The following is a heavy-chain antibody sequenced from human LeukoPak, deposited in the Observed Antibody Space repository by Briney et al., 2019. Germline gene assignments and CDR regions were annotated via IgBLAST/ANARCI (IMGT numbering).Heavy chain of an antibody. J-gene: IGHJ4*02. CDR3: ARARYGSGGYSFDF. D-gene: IGHD3-10*01. Sequence: GGSLRLSCAASGFNFNSYWMSWVRQAPGKGLECVANIKQDGSEIYFVDSVKGRFTISRDNAKSSLYLQMNSLRGEDTAVYYCARARYGSGGYSFDFWGQGTLVTVSS. V-gene: IGHV3-7*04. CDR1: GFNFNSYW. CDR2: IKQDGSEI.